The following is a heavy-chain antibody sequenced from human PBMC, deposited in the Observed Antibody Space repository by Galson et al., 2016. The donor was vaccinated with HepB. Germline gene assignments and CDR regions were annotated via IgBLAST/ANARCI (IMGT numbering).Heavy chain of an antibody. Sequence: SVKVSCKASGFTFATSAIHWVRQAPGQRLEWMGWINVGSGNTKSSQKFRGRVTLTRDTSASTAYMELSSLTSEDTSVYYCSRGGSTSPLDFWGQGTLVTVSS. CDR2: INVGSGNT. D-gene: IGHD6-6*01. CDR3: SRGGSTSPLDF. J-gene: IGHJ4*02. CDR1: GFTFATSA. V-gene: IGHV1-3*01.